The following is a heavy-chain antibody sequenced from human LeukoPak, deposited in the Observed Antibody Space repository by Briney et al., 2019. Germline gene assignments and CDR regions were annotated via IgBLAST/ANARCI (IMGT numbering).Heavy chain of an antibody. CDR3: VRDHAMTPLGD. CDR2: MNPNSGNA. D-gene: IGHD2-2*01. Sequence: ASVKVSCKASGYTFTNYDMNWVRQATGHGLEWMGWMNPNSGNAAYARQFQGRVTMTRDASTSTAYMELSSLRSEDTAVYYCVRDHAMTPLGDWGQGTLVTVSS. CDR1: GYTFTNYD. V-gene: IGHV1-8*01. J-gene: IGHJ4*02.